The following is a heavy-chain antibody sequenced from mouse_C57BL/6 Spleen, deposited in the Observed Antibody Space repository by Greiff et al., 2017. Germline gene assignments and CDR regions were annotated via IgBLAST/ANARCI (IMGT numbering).Heavy chain of an antibody. J-gene: IGHJ3*01. Sequence: VQLQQSGAELVRPGASVKLSCTASGFNIKDYYMHWVKQRPEQGLEWIGRIDPEDGDNEYAPKFQGKATMTADTSSNTAYLQLSSLTSEDTAVYYCTTMYDYDVAWFAYWGQGTLVTVSA. CDR2: IDPEDGDN. CDR3: TTMYDYDVAWFAY. V-gene: IGHV14-1*01. D-gene: IGHD2-4*01. CDR1: GFNIKDYY.